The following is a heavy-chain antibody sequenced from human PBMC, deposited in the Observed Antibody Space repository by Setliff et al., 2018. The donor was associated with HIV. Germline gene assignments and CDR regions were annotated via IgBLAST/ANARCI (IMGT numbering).Heavy chain of an antibody. J-gene: IGHJ4*02. CDR3: ERDRYSRSSTDC. Sequence: GGSLRLSCAASGFTVSSNYMSWVRQAPGKGLEWVSVSYSGGSTYYADSVKGRFTISRDKSKNTLYLQMNSLRAEDTAVYYCERDRYSRSSTDCWGQGTLVTVSS. CDR2: SYSGGST. CDR1: GFTVSSNY. D-gene: IGHD1-26*01. V-gene: IGHV3-53*05.